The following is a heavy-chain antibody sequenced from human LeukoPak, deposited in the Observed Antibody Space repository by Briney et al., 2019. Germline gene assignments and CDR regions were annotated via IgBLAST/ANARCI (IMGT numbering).Heavy chain of an antibody. CDR3: ARGRYCSSTSCPYNWFDP. Sequence: ASVKVSCKASGYTFTSYDINWVRQATGQGLEWMGWMNPNSGNTGYAQKFQGRVTMTRNTSISTAYMELGSLRSEDTAVYYCARGRYCSSTSCPYNWFDPWGQGTLVTVSS. CDR2: MNPNSGNT. D-gene: IGHD2-2*01. J-gene: IGHJ5*02. CDR1: GYTFTSYD. V-gene: IGHV1-8*01.